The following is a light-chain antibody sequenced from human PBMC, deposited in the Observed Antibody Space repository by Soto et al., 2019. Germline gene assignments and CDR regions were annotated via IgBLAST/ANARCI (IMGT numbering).Light chain of an antibody. Sequence: IMMTQSPATLSVSLGERATLSFSAGQTIYSNVAWYQQRPGQAPRLLIYRASTRATGVPSRFSGSGSGTEFTLTISSLQPEDFATYYCLQHNSYPPTFGQGTKVDIK. CDR2: RAS. V-gene: IGKV3-15*01. CDR3: LQHNSYPPT. J-gene: IGKJ1*01. CDR1: QTIYSN.